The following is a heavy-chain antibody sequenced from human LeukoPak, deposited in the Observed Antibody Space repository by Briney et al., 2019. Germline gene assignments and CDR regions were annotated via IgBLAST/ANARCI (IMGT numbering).Heavy chain of an antibody. CDR2: ISAYNGNT. J-gene: IGHJ4*02. CDR1: GYTFTSYG. D-gene: IGHD3-22*01. V-gene: IGHV1-18*01. CDR3: ARGSGGGSGFDFDY. Sequence: ASVKLSCKASGYTFTSYGMSWVRQAPGQGLEWMGWISAYNGNTNYAQKLQGRVTMTTDTSTSTAYMELRSLRADAAAVYYCARGSGGGSGFDFDYWGQGTLVTVSS.